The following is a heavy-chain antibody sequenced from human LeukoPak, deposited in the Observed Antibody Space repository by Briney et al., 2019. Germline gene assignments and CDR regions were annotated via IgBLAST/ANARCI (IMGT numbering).Heavy chain of an antibody. V-gene: IGHV4-59*01. CDR1: GGSISSYY. J-gene: IGHJ4*02. CDR3: ARTYGSGSYFGY. D-gene: IGHD3-10*01. Sequence: SETLSLTCTVSGGSISSYYWSWLRQPPGKGLEWIGYIYYSGSTNYNPSLKSRVTISVDTSKNQFSLKLSSVTAADTAVYYCARTYGSGSYFGYWGQGTLVTVSS. CDR2: IYYSGST.